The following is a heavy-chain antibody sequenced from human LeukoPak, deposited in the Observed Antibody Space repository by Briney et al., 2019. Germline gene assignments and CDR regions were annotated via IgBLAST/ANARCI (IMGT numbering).Heavy chain of an antibody. CDR2: IYHSGST. Sequence: SETLSLTCTVSGYSISSGYYWGWIRQPPGKGLEGIGSIYHSGSTYYNPSLKSRVTISVDTSKNQFSLKLSSVTAPDTAVYYCAGELRYFDWLFQLGYHYYYMDVWGKGTTVTVSS. V-gene: IGHV4-38-2*02. CDR1: GYSISSGYY. CDR3: AGELRYFDWLFQLGYHYYYMDV. J-gene: IGHJ6*03. D-gene: IGHD3-9*01.